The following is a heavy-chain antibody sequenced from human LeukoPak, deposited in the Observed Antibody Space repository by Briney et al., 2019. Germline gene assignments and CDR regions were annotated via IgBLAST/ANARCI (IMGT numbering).Heavy chain of an antibody. D-gene: IGHD3-3*01. Sequence: GGSLRLSCAASGCTFSIYAMNGVRQAPGKGLEWVSSISANGGETHYADSVKGRFTISRDNSKNTLYLQINNPRVEDTAVYYCAKRYYDFPLDYWGQGTLVTVSS. CDR3: AKRYYDFPLDY. CDR1: GCTFSIYA. J-gene: IGHJ4*02. V-gene: IGHV3-23*01. CDR2: ISANGGET.